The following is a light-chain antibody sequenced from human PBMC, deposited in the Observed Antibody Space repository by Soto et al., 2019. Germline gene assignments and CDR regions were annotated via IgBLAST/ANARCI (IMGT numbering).Light chain of an antibody. CDR1: QCIGTY. V-gene: IGKV1-27*01. J-gene: IGKJ1*01. CDR2: AAS. CDR3: QEYNSDPWT. Sequence: DIQMTQSPSSLSASVGDRVTITCRASQCIGTYLAWDQQKPGKVPKLLIYAASTLQSGVPTRFNGSGSGTDFTLTISSLQPEDVATYYCQEYNSDPWTFGQGTKVEIK.